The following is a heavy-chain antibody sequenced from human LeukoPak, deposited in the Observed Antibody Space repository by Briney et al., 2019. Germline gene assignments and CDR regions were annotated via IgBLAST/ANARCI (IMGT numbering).Heavy chain of an antibody. CDR1: GYSFTSYW. Sequence: GESLKISCKGSGYSFTSYWIGWVRQMPGKGLEWMGIIYPGDSDTRYSPSFQGQVTISADKSISTAYLQWSSLKASDTAMYYCARLDCSGGSCYKAGDYWGQGTLVTVSS. J-gene: IGHJ4*02. V-gene: IGHV5-51*01. CDR3: ARLDCSGGSCYKAGDY. CDR2: IYPGDSDT. D-gene: IGHD2-15*01.